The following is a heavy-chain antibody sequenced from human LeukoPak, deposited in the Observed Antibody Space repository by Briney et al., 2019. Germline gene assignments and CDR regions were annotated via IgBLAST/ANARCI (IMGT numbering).Heavy chain of an antibody. CDR2: INPSGGST. CDR1: GYTFTSYY. CDR3: ARSEPRYSSSDNWFDP. D-gene: IGHD6-13*01. Sequence: ASVKVSCKASGYTFTSYYMHWVRQAPGQGLERMGIINPSGGSTSYAQKFQGRVTMTRDTSTSTVYMELSSLRSEDTAVYYCARSEPRYSSSDNWFDPWGQGTLVTVSS. J-gene: IGHJ5*02. V-gene: IGHV1-46*01.